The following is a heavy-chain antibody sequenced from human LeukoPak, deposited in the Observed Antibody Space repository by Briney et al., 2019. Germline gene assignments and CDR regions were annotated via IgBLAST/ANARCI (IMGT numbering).Heavy chain of an antibody. J-gene: IGHJ4*02. CDR3: ARVRWELHPFDY. D-gene: IGHD1-26*01. CDR2: IYYSGST. CDR1: GGSISSYY. V-gene: IGHV4-59*01. Sequence: SETLSLTCTVSGGSISSYYWSWIRQPPGKGLEWIGYIYYSGSTNYNPSLKSRVTTSVDTSKNQFSLKLSSVTAADTAVYYCARVRWELHPFDYWGQGTLVTVSS.